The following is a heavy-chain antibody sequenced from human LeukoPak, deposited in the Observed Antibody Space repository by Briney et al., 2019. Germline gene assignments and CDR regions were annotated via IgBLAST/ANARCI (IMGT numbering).Heavy chain of an antibody. D-gene: IGHD2-15*01. V-gene: IGHV1-69*04. CDR3: ARGGGTLEAFDI. J-gene: IGHJ3*02. CDR1: GGTFSSYA. Sequence: ASVKVSCKASGGTFSSYAISWVRQAPGQGLEWMGRIIPILGIANYAQKFQGRVTITADKSTSTAYMELSSLRSEDTAVYYCARGGGTLEAFDIWGQGTMVTVSS. CDR2: IIPILGIA.